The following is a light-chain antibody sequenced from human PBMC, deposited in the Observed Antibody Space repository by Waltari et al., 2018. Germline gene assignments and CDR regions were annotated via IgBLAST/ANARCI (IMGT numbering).Light chain of an antibody. J-gene: IGKJ4*01. CDR2: WAS. V-gene: IGKV4-1*01. CDR3: HQYYIPPLT. Sequence: DIVMTQSPDSLAVSLGARATINCKSSQSVFHSSNNKNYIAWYQKKPGQPPKLLICWASIRQSGVPDRFSGSGSGTDFTLTISSLQAEDVALYYCHQYYIPPLTFGGGTKVEIE. CDR1: QSVFHSSNNKNY.